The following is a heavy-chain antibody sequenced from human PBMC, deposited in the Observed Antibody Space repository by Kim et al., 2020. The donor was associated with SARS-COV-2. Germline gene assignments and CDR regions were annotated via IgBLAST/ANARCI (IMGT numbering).Heavy chain of an antibody. J-gene: IGHJ2*01. D-gene: IGHD2-2*01. Sequence: SETLSLTCAVYGGSFSGYYWSWIRQPPGKGLEWIGEINHSGSTNYNPSLKSRVTISVDTSKNQFSLKLSSVTAADTAVYYCARGRVPAANLGWYFDLWGRGTLVTVSS. CDR2: INHSGST. CDR3: ARGRVPAANLGWYFDL. V-gene: IGHV4-34*01. CDR1: GGSFSGYY.